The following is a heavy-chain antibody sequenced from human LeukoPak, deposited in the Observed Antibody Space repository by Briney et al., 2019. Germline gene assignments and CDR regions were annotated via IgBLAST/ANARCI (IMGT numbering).Heavy chain of an antibody. J-gene: IGHJ4*02. CDR3: ARGYDYGDYVGDFDY. CDR2: ITTYNGYT. Sequence: GASVKVSCKASGYTFTSYPISWVRQAPGQGLEWMGWITTYNGYTKYAQKLQDRVTMTTDTPTTTAYMGLRGLRSDDTAVYYCARGYDYGDYVGDFDYWGQGTLVTVSS. V-gene: IGHV1-18*01. CDR1: GYTFTSYP. D-gene: IGHD4-17*01.